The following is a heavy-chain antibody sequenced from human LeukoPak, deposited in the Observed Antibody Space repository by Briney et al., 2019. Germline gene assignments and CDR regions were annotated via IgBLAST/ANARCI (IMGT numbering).Heavy chain of an antibody. CDR2: IYHSGST. D-gene: IGHD4-11*01. Sequence: SETLSLTCTVSGYSISSGYYWGWIRQPPGKGLEWIGSIYHSGSTYYNPSLKSRVTISVDTSKNQFSLKLSSATAADTAVYYCARTYSKRRGWFDPWGQGTLVTVSS. J-gene: IGHJ5*02. CDR1: GYSISSGYY. CDR3: ARTYSKRRGWFDP. V-gene: IGHV4-38-2*02.